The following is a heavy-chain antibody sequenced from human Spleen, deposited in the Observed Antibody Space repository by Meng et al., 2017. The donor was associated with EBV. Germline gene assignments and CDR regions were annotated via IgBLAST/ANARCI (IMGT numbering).Heavy chain of an antibody. CDR3: AGGWAPDY. D-gene: IGHD6-19*01. CDR2: INPQNGGA. Sequence: QVHPVQSGAEVKKPGASVKVSCKASGYNFRNYYMHWVRQAPGQGLEYMGRINPQNGGAHFMQKFQGRFTVTRDTSISTAYMELSSLTFDDTAVYYCAGGWAPDYWGQGTLVTVSS. J-gene: IGHJ4*02. V-gene: IGHV1-2*06. CDR1: GYNFRNYY.